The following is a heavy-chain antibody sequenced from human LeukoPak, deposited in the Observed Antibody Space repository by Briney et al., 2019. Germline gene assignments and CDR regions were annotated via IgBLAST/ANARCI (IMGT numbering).Heavy chain of an antibody. V-gene: IGHV3-74*01. J-gene: IGHJ4*02. D-gene: IGHD2-2*02. CDR1: AFTFSSYW. CDR2: VNSDGSST. CDR3: AKMIEGYCSSTSCYRVYYFDY. Sequence: GGSLRLSCAASAFTFSSYWMHWVRQAPGKGLVWVSRVNSDGSSTNYADSVKGRFTISRDNAKNTLYLQMNSLRAEDTAVYYCAKMIEGYCSSTSCYRVYYFDYWGQGTLVTVSS.